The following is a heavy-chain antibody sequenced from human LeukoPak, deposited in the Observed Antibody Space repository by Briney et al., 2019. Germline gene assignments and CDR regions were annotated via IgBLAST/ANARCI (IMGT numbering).Heavy chain of an antibody. CDR2: MNPNSGNT. CDR3: ARGLVARFDP. V-gene: IGHV1-8*01. Sequence: ASVKVSCKASGYTFTSYDINWVRRATGQGLEWMGWMNPNSGNTGYSMKFQGRVTMTRDTSISTAYMELSSLRSEDTAVYYCARGLVARFDPWGQGTLVTVSS. CDR1: GYTFTSYD. J-gene: IGHJ5*02. D-gene: IGHD5-12*01.